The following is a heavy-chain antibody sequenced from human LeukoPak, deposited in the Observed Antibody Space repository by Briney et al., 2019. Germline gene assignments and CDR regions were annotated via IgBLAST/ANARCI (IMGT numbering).Heavy chain of an antibody. CDR3: ARGKGSSWLDY. J-gene: IGHJ4*02. D-gene: IGHD6-13*01. Sequence: SVKVSCKASGGTFSSYAISWVRQAPGQGLEWMGGISTIFGTANYAQKFQGRVTITTDESTSTAYMELSSLRSEDTAVYYYARGKGSSWLDYWGQGTLVIVSS. CDR1: GGTFSSYA. V-gene: IGHV1-69*05. CDR2: ISTIFGTA.